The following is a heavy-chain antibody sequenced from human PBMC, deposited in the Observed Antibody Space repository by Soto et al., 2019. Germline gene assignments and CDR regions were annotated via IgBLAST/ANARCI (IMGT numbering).Heavy chain of an antibody. CDR1: GGSVSSGIYF. CDR2: IYYNGDT. J-gene: IGHJ3*01. V-gene: IGHV4-39*01. CDR3: ARRLIANWNLGHAFDF. Sequence: QLQLQESGPGLVKPAETLALKCAVSGGSVSSGIYFWGWIRQPPGKGLEWLGKIYYNGDTYYSPSLKSRVTMSVATAQNQFSLRLTSVTAADTAVYYCARRLIANWNLGHAFDFWGKGTLVTVSS. D-gene: IGHD1-20*01.